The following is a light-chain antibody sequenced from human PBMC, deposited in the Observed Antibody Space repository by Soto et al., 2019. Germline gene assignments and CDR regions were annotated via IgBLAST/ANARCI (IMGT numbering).Light chain of an antibody. J-gene: IGLJ2*01. CDR1: SSDVGGYNY. V-gene: IGLV2-14*01. Sequence: QSALTQPASVSGSPGQSITISCTGTSSDVGGYNYVSWYQQHPGKAPKPMIYEVSNRPSGVSNRFSGSKSSNTASLTISGLQAEDEADYYCSSYTSSSTLNVVFGGGTKLTVL. CDR2: EVS. CDR3: SSYTSSSTLNVV.